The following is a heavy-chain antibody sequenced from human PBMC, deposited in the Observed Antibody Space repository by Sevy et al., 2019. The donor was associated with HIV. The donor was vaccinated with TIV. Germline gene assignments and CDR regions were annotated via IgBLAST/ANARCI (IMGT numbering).Heavy chain of an antibody. CDR1: GFTFSNYA. J-gene: IGHJ4*02. Sequence: GGSLRLSCAASGFTFSNYAMSWVRQAPGKGLEWVSTFSFGCGKINYADSVKGRFTISRDNSKNTLYLQMNSLRAEDTALYYCAREGCSKRPDYWGQGTLVTVSS. D-gene: IGHD2-2*01. CDR2: FSFGCGKI. CDR3: AREGCSKRPDY. V-gene: IGHV3-23*01.